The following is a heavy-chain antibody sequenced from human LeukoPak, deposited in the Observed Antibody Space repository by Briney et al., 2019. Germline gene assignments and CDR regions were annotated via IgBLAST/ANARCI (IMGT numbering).Heavy chain of an antibody. CDR3: ARDGDDILSGYYSLGGYYFDY. D-gene: IGHD3-9*01. Sequence: ASVKLSCKASGYTFTSYAMHWVRQAPGQRLEWMGWINAGNCNTKYSQKFQGRVTITRDTSASTAYMELSSLRSEDTAVYYCARDGDDILSGYYSLGGYYFDYWGQGTLVTVSS. J-gene: IGHJ4*02. CDR1: GYTFTSYA. CDR2: INAGNCNT. V-gene: IGHV1-3*01.